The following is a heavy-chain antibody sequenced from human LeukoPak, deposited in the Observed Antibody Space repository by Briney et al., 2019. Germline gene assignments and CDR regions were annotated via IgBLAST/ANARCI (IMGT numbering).Heavy chain of an antibody. J-gene: IGHJ5*02. CDR1: GGSISSSSYY. V-gene: IGHV4-39*01. CDR3: ARQVGRTTIAAAGTGWFDP. D-gene: IGHD6-13*01. Sequence: SETLSLTCTVSGGSISSSSYYWGWIRLPPGKGLEWIGSIYYSGSTYYNPSLKSRVTISVDTSKNQFSLKLSSVTAADTAVYYCARQVGRTTIAAAGTGWFDPWGQGTLVTVSS. CDR2: IYYSGST.